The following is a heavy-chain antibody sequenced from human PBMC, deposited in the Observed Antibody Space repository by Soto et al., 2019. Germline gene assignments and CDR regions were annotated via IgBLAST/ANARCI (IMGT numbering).Heavy chain of an antibody. CDR1: GFTFSSYW. D-gene: IGHD5-18*01. CDR3: VRDYRVSYGYGPFDY. V-gene: IGHV3-7*03. Sequence: PGGSLRLSCAASGFTFSSYWMSWVRQAPGKGLEWVANIKQDVGEKYYVDSVKGRFIISRDNAKNSLYLQMNSLRGDDTAVYYCVRDYRVSYGYGPFDYWGQGTLVTVSS. CDR2: IKQDVGEK. J-gene: IGHJ4*02.